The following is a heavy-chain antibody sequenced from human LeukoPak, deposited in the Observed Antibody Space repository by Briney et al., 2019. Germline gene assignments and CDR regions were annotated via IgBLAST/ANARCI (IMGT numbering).Heavy chain of an antibody. D-gene: IGHD1-7*01. V-gene: IGHV3-7*01. CDR2: INQDGSAK. Sequence: GGSLRLSCAVSGFTLNSHWMSWVRQAPGKGLECVANINQDGSAKYYVDSVRGRFTISRDNAKNSMYLQMNSLRAEDTAVYYCARWDIRGTAHQLDYWGQGTLVTVSS. CDR3: ARWDIRGTAHQLDY. CDR1: GFTLNSHW. J-gene: IGHJ4*02.